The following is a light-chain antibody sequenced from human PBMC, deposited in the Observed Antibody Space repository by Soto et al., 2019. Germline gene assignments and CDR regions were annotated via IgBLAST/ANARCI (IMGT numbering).Light chain of an antibody. CDR2: GSS. CDR1: QSVNNN. CDR3: QQYNNLPPDT. J-gene: IGKJ2*01. Sequence: EIILTQSPASLSVSPGERATLSCRASQSVNNNFAWYQQKPGQAPRLLIYGSSTRATGIPGRFRGSGSGTEFTLTITSLQSEDFAVYFCQQYNNLPPDTCGQGTKLEIK. V-gene: IGKV3-15*01.